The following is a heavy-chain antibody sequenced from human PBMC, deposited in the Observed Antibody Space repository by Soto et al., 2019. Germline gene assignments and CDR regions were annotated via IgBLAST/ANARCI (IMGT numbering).Heavy chain of an antibody. CDR1: GGSFSGYY. CDR2: INHSGST. CDR3: ARGGEYSSSSNDPFDY. Sequence: SETLSLTCAVYGGSFSGYYWSWIRQPPGKGLEWIGEINHSGSTNYNPSLKSRVTISVDTSKNQFSLKLSSVTAADTAVYYCARGGEYSSSSNDPFDYWRQGTLVTVSS. D-gene: IGHD6-6*01. V-gene: IGHV4-34*01. J-gene: IGHJ4*02.